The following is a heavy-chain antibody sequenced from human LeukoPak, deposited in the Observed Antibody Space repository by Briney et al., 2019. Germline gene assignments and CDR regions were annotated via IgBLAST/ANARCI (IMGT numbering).Heavy chain of an antibody. D-gene: IGHD1-14*01. V-gene: IGHV3-7*01. CDR3: ARNQRRLDY. Sequence: GGSLRLSRAASGFTFSSYWMSWVRQAPGKGLELVANIKQDGSEKYYVDSVKGRFTISRDNAKNSLYLQMDSLRAEDTAVYYCARNQRRLDYWGQGTLVTVSS. CDR1: GFTFSSYW. CDR2: IKQDGSEK. J-gene: IGHJ4*02.